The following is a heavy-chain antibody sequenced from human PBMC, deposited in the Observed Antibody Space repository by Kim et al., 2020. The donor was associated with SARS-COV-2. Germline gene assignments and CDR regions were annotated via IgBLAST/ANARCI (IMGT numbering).Heavy chain of an antibody. V-gene: IGHV3-49*02. CDR3: SSGGPYSSGWYTYFDY. D-gene: IGHD6-19*01. J-gene: IGHJ4*02. Sequence: ASVNGRFRISRDDSKTIAYLQMNSLKTEDTAVYYCSSGGPYSSGWYTYFDYWGQGTLVTVSS.